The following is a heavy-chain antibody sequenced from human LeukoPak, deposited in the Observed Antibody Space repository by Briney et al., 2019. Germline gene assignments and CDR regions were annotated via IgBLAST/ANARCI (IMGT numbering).Heavy chain of an antibody. D-gene: IGHD3-10*01. J-gene: IGHJ4*02. V-gene: IGHV4-4*02. CDR3: ASCLFDYYYFDQ. CDR2: IYHSGTT. Sequence: SETLSLTCAVSGDSITSHSWWSWVRQSPGKGLEWIGEIYHSGTTNYRPSLKSRVTISVDKSKNQLSLRLTSVTAADTAVYFCASCLFDYYYFDQWGQGTLVTVSS. CDR1: GDSITSHSW.